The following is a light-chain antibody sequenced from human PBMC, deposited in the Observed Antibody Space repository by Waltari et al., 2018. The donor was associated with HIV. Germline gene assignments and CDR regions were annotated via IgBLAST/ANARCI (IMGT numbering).Light chain of an antibody. CDR3: CSYAGSSTYV. Sequence: QSALPHPASVSGSPGQSFTIPSPGTRTAVGGYTHFSWYQQHPGKAPKLMIYDVSKRPSGVSNRFSGSKSGNTASLTISGLQAEDEADYYCCSYAGSSTYVFGTGTKVTVL. V-gene: IGLV2-23*02. CDR2: DVS. CDR1: RTAVGGYTH. J-gene: IGLJ1*01.